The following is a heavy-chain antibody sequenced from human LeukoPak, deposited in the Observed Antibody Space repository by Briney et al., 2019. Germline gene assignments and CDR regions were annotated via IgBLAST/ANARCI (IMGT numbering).Heavy chain of an antibody. V-gene: IGHV4-34*01. D-gene: IGHD4-17*01. CDR1: GGSFSGYY. CDR2: INHSGST. CDR3: ARHNGDYEGNWFDP. J-gene: IGHJ5*02. Sequence: SETLSLTCAVYGGSFSGYYWSWIRQPPGKGLEWIGEINHSGSTNYNPSLKSRVTISVDTSKNQFSLKLSSVTAADTAVYYCARHNGDYEGNWFDPWGQGTLVTVSS.